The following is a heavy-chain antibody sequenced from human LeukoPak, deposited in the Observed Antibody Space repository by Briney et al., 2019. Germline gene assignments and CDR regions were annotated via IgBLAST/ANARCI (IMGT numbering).Heavy chain of an antibody. D-gene: IGHD3-22*01. CDR2: IKPKTDGETT. V-gene: IGHV3-15*07. J-gene: IGHJ4*02. Sequence: PGGSLRLSCAASGFTFSNAYMNWVRQAPGKGLEWVGRIKPKTDGETTEYAAPVKDRFSISRDDSKSMMYLQMNSLKTEDTAVYYCAKLKQDDSSGYYYFDYWGQGTLVTVSS. CDR3: AKLKQDDSSGYYYFDY. CDR1: GFTFSNAY.